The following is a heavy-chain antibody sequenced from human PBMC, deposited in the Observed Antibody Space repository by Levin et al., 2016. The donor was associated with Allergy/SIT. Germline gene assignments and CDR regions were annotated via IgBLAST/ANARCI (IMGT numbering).Heavy chain of an antibody. Sequence: GSLRLSCTVSGGSISSSSYYWGWIRQPPGKGLEWIGTIYYSGSTYYNMSLKSRVTIFVDTSKNQFSLKLSSVTAADTAVYYCARLPIAAAGGIQHWGQGTLVTVSS. D-gene: IGHD6-13*01. CDR3: ARLPIAAAGGIQH. J-gene: IGHJ1*01. V-gene: IGHV4-39*01. CDR2: IYYSGST. CDR1: GGSISSSSYY.